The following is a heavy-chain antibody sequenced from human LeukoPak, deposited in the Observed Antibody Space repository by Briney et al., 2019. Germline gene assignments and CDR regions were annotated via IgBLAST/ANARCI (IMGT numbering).Heavy chain of an antibody. CDR2: INPSSGST. V-gene: IGHV1-46*01. CDR3: ARAYSSGYFVLGY. D-gene: IGHD3-22*01. Sequence: ASVKVSCKASGYTFSSYYMHWVRQAPGQGLEWMGIINPSSGSTSYAQKFQGRVTMTRDTSTSTVYMELSSLRSEDTAVYYCARAYSSGYFVLGYWGQGTLVTVSS. CDR1: GYTFSSYY. J-gene: IGHJ4*02.